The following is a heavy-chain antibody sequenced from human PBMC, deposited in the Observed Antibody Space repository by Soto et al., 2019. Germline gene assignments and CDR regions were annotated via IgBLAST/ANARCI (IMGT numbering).Heavy chain of an antibody. D-gene: IGHD3-22*01. Sequence: SETLSLTCTVSGGSISSSRCHWGWIRQPPGKGLEWIASIKYSGTTFYNPSLKSRVTLSVDTSKNQFALKLSSVTAAETAVYYCARLGGYYQAFNIWGPGALVTVSS. V-gene: IGHV4-39*01. J-gene: IGHJ4*01. CDR2: IKYSGTT. CDR1: GGSISSSRCH. CDR3: ARLGGYYQAFNI.